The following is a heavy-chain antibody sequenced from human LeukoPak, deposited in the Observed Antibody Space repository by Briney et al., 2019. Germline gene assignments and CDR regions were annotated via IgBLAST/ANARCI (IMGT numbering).Heavy chain of an antibody. CDR1: GYRFTGNN. D-gene: IGHD1-7*01. J-gene: IGHJ5*02. V-gene: IGHV1-2*02. CDR3: ARGVGTSWFDP. CDR2: MNSNTGGT. Sequence: ASVKVSCRASGYRFTGNNLRWVRQAPGQGLEWMGWMNSNTGGTRYAQNFQGRLIMTRDTSLNTGYMELSSLGSEDTAVYYCARGVGTSWFDPWGQGTLVTVSP.